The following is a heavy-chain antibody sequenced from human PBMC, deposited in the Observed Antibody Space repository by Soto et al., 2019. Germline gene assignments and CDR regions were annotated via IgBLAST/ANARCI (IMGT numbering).Heavy chain of an antibody. CDR2: IYYSGST. CDR1: GGSISSSSYY. D-gene: IGHD3-22*01. CDR3: ARQEDSSGYKFY. J-gene: IGHJ4*02. V-gene: IGHV4-39*01. Sequence: QLQLQESGPGLVKPSETLSLTCTVSGGSISSSSYYWGWIHQPPGKGLEWIGSIYYSGSTYYNPSLKSRVTISVDTSKNQFSLKLSSVTAADTAVYYCARQEDSSGYKFYWGQGTLVTVSS.